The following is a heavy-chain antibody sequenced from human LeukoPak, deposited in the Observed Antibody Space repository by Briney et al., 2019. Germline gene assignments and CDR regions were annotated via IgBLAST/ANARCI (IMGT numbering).Heavy chain of an antibody. CDR3: AKERPHGMDV. CDR2: ITSTSTYI. CDR1: GFTFSSYN. D-gene: IGHD6-6*01. V-gene: IGHV3-21*01. J-gene: IGHJ6*02. Sequence: GGSLRISCAASGFTFSSYNMNGVRQAPGKGLEWVSTITSTSTYIAYADSVKGRFTISRDNADNSLYLQMNSLRDDDTAVYYCAKERPHGMDVWGQGTSVTVSS.